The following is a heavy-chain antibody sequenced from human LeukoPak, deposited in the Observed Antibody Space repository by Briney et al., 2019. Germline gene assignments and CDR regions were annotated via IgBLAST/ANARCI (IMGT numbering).Heavy chain of an antibody. Sequence: SETLSLTCAVYGGSFSGYYWSWIRQPPGKGLEWIGEINHSGSTNYNPSLKSRVTISVDTSKNQFSPKLSSVTAADTAVYYCARKYSSSSPFDPWGQGTLVTVSS. D-gene: IGHD6-13*01. V-gene: IGHV4-34*01. CDR3: ARKYSSSSPFDP. CDR2: INHSGST. CDR1: GGSFSGYY. J-gene: IGHJ5*02.